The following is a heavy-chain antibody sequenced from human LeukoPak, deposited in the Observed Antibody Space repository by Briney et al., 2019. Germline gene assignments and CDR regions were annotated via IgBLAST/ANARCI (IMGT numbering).Heavy chain of an antibody. V-gene: IGHV5-51*01. CDR3: ATLVGDRSGGSCYPGN. CDR1: GXSFTSYW. D-gene: IGHD2-15*01. J-gene: IGHJ1*01. CDR2: IYPGDSDT. Sequence: GESLKISFKGSGXSFTSYWIGWVRQMPGKGLVWMGIIYPGDSDTRYSPSFQGQVTISADKSISTAYLQWSSLNASDTAMYYCATLVGDRSGGSCYPGNWGQGTLVTVSS.